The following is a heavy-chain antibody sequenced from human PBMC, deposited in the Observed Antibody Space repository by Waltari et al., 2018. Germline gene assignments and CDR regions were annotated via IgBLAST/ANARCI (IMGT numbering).Heavy chain of an antibody. CDR1: GYTFTSYD. V-gene: IGHV1-8*03. CDR2: MNPNSGNT. J-gene: IGHJ6*03. Sequence: QVQLVQSGAEVKKPGASVKVSCKASGYTFTSYDINWVRQATGQGLEWMGWMNPNSGNTGYAQKFQGRVTITRNTSISTAYMELSSLRSEDTAVYYCARGQSVQQLVYYYYYYMDVWGKGTTVTVSS. CDR3: ARGQSVQQLVYYYYYYMDV. D-gene: IGHD6-6*01.